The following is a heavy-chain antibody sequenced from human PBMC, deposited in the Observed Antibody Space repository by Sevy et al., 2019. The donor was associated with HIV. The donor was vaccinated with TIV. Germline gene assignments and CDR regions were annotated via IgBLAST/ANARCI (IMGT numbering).Heavy chain of an antibody. CDR1: GFTFDDYA. J-gene: IGHJ3*02. V-gene: IGHV3-9*01. Sequence: GGSLRLSCAASGFTFDDYAMHWVRQAPGKGLEWVSGISWNSGSIGYADSVKGRFTISRDNAKNSLYLQMNSLRAEDTALYYCAKDHLNPAYYYDSSGYYLGAFDIWGQGTMVTVSS. CDR3: AKDHLNPAYYYDSSGYYLGAFDI. D-gene: IGHD3-22*01. CDR2: ISWNSGSI.